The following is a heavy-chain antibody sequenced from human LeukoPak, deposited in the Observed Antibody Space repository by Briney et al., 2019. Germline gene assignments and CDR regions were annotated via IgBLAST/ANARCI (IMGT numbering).Heavy chain of an antibody. D-gene: IGHD3-9*01. CDR2: IWYDGSNK. Sequence: GGSLRLSCAASGFTFSSYAMHWVRQAPGKGLEWVAVIWYDGSNKYYADSVKGRFTISRDNSKNTLYLQMNSLRAEDTAVYYCARDANYDILTGYIDYWGQGTLVTVSS. V-gene: IGHV3-33*08. CDR1: GFTFSSYA. CDR3: ARDANYDILTGYIDY. J-gene: IGHJ4*02.